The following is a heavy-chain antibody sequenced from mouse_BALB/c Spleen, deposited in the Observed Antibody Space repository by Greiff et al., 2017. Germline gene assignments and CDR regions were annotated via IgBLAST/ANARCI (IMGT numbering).Heavy chain of an antibody. Sequence: VQLKQSGAELVRSGASVKLSCTASGFNIKDYYMHWVKQRPEQGLEWIGWIDPENGDTEYAPKFQGKATMTADTSSNTAYLQLSSLTSEDTAVYYCNAGPGYGYAMDYWGQGTSVTVSS. J-gene: IGHJ4*01. CDR3: NAGPGYGYAMDY. V-gene: IGHV14-4*02. D-gene: IGHD3-1*01. CDR2: IDPENGDT. CDR1: GFNIKDYY.